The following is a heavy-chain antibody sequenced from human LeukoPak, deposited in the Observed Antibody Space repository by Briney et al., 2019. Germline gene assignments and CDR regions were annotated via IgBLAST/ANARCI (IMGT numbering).Heavy chain of an antibody. CDR2: ISGSCGST. V-gene: IGHV3-23*01. Sequence: PRGSLRLSCAASGFTFSSYAMSWVPQAPGKGLEWVSAISGSCGSTYYADSVKGRLPLSRDNNKNTLYLQMNSLRAEDTAVYYCAKQAAAVGGAFDYWGQGPRVTVSS. CDR1: GFTFSSYA. J-gene: IGHJ4*02. CDR3: AKQAAAVGGAFDY. D-gene: IGHD6-13*01.